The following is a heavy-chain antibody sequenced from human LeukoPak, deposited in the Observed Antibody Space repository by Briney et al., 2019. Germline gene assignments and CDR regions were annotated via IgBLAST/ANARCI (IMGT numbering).Heavy chain of an antibody. CDR2: IYSSGST. CDR3: ARHVGNWYFDL. J-gene: IGHJ2*01. V-gene: IGHV4-39*07. Sequence: SETLSLTCTVSGGSISSSSYYWGWIRQPPGKGLEWIGSIYSSGSTNYNPSLKSRVTISVDKSKNQFSLKLSSVTAADTAVYYCARHVGNWYFDLWGRGTLVTVSS. D-gene: IGHD7-27*01. CDR1: GGSISSSSYY.